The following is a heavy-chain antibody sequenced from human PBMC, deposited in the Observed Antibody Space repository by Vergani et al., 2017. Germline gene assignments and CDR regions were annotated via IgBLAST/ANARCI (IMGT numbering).Heavy chain of an antibody. CDR3: ARVNTETNGHLYYYYYMDV. CDR1: GGSFTSYH. Sequence: QVQLQQWGGGLLKPSETLSLTCVVNGGSFTSYHWTWIRQSPGEGLEWVSDIDHTGRPDYNPSLKSRLTMSVEKSRNQFSLTLNSVTATDTAIYFCARVNTETNGHLYYYYYMDVWGQGTAVTVS. J-gene: IGHJ6*03. D-gene: IGHD4-11*01. V-gene: IGHV4-34*01. CDR2: IDHTGRP.